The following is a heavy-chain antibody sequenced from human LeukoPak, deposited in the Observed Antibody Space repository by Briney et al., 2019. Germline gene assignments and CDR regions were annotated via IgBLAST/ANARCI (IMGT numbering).Heavy chain of an antibody. CDR1: GYTFTSYD. CDR3: ARGRNRLYYYDSSGSNDY. CDR2: MNPSSGNT. V-gene: IGHV1-8*01. Sequence: GASVKVSCKASGYTFTSYDINWVRQATGQGLEWMGWMNPSSGNTGYAQKFQGRVTVTRNTSISTAYMELSSLRSEDTAVYYCARGRNRLYYYDSSGSNDYWGQGTLVTVSS. D-gene: IGHD3-22*01. J-gene: IGHJ4*02.